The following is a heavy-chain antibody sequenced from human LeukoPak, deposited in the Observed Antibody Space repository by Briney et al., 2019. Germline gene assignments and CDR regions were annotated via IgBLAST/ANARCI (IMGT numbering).Heavy chain of an antibody. V-gene: IGHV5-51*01. J-gene: IGHJ5*02. Sequence: GESLQISCKGSGYNFNNYWIGWVRQLPGKGLEWMGIIYPGDSDTRYSPSFQGLVTISADKSISTAYVQWSSLKASDTAMYYCARLYDILTSNSFDPWAREPWSPSPQ. D-gene: IGHD3-9*01. CDR3: ARLYDILTSNSFDP. CDR1: GYNFNNYW. CDR2: IYPGDSDT.